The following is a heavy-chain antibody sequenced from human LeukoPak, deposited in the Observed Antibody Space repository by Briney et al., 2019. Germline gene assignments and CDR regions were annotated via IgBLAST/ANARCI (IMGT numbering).Heavy chain of an antibody. D-gene: IGHD3-10*01. Sequence: ASVKVSCKASGYTFTNYGFSWVRQAPGQGLEWMGWISAYNGYTDYAQKLQFRVTMTTDTSTSTAYMELRSLRSDDTAVYYCARVDGSGSLDYWGQGTLVTVSS. CDR3: ARVDGSGSLDY. V-gene: IGHV1-18*01. CDR2: ISAYNGYT. CDR1: GYTFTNYG. J-gene: IGHJ4*02.